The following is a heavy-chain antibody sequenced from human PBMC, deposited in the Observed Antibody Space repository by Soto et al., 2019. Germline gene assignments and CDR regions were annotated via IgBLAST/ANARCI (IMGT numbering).Heavy chain of an antibody. Sequence: SETLSLTCAVYGGSFSGYYWSRIRQPPGKGLEWIGEINHSGSTNYNPSLKSRVTISVDTSKNQFSLKLRSVTAADTAVYYCASNGYDYPNWFDPWGQGTLVTVSS. CDR2: INHSGST. D-gene: IGHD3-22*01. V-gene: IGHV4-34*01. J-gene: IGHJ5*02. CDR1: GGSFSGYY. CDR3: ASNGYDYPNWFDP.